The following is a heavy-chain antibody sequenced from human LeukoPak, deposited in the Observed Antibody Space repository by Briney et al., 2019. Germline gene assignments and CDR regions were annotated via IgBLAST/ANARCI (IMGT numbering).Heavy chain of an antibody. CDR2: IYYSGST. J-gene: IGHJ4*02. CDR3: ARSGITFGGVIEY. V-gene: IGHV4-39*01. CDR1: GGFISSSSYY. D-gene: IGHD3-16*02. Sequence: PSETLSLTCTVSGGFISSSSYYWGWIRQPPGKGLEWIGSIYYSGSTYYNPSLKSRVTISVDTSKNQSSLKLSSVTAADTAVYYCARSGITFGGVIEYWGQGTLVTVSS.